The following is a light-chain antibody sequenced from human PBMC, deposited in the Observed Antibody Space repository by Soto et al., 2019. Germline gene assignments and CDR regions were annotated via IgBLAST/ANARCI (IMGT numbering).Light chain of an antibody. CDR3: QHYYNWLGK. Sequence: EIVLTPSPATLSSFPGDRVTLSCRASQSVISSIAWYQQKLGQAPRLLIYGASTRATGIPARFSGSGSGTEFFLTISSLQSEDCAMYYWQHYYNWLGKFGGGTKGEIK. CDR2: GAS. V-gene: IGKV3-15*01. J-gene: IGKJ4*02. CDR1: QSVISS.